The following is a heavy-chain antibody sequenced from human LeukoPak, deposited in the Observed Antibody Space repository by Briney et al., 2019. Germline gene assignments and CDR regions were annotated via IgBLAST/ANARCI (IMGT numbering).Heavy chain of an antibody. V-gene: IGHV1-69*13. Sequence: SVKVSCTASGGTFSSYAISWVRQAPGQGLEWMGGIIPIFGTANYAQKFQGRVTITADESTSTAYMELSSLRSEDTAVYYCARGGYSGYYFDYWGQGTLVTVSS. CDR3: ARGGYSGYYFDY. J-gene: IGHJ4*02. CDR2: IIPIFGTA. CDR1: GGTFSSYA. D-gene: IGHD5-18*01.